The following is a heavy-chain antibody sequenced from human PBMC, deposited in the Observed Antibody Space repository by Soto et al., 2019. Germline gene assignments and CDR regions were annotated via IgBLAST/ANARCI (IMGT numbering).Heavy chain of an antibody. J-gene: IGHJ5*02. V-gene: IGHV1-2*02. CDR3: ARDLPRGAAITRGVTGSFDP. D-gene: IGHD3-10*01. CDR1: GYTFTGYY. CDR2: INPNSGGT. Sequence: GASVKVSCKASGYTFTGYYMHWVRQAPGQGLEWMGWINPNSGGTNYAQKFQGRVTMTRDTSISTAYMELSRLRSDDTAVYYCARDLPRGAAITRGVTGSFDPWGQGTLVTVSS.